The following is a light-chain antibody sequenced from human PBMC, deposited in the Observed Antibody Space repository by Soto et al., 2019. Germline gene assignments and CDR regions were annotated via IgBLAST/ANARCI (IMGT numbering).Light chain of an antibody. J-gene: IGKJ1*01. Sequence: DIPMTQSPSTLSASVGDRVTITCRASQSISDWLAWYQHKPGKAPKLLIYKASSLESGVPSRFSGSGSGTEFTLTISSLQPDDLAVYYCQQYKSYPQTFGQGTKVEIK. V-gene: IGKV1-5*03. CDR2: KAS. CDR3: QQYKSYPQT. CDR1: QSISDW.